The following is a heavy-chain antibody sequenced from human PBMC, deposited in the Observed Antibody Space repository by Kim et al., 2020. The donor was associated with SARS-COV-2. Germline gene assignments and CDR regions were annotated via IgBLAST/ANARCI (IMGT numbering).Heavy chain of an antibody. CDR3: ARVYYGSGSCGY. CDR2: IYYSGST. Sequence: SETLSLTCTVSGGSISSGGYYWSWIRQHPGKGLEWIGYIYYSGSTYYNPSLKSRVTISVDTSKNQFSLKLSSVTAADTAVYYCARVYYGSGSCGYWGQGTLVTVAS. D-gene: IGHD3-10*01. J-gene: IGHJ4*02. V-gene: IGHV4-31*03. CDR1: GGSISSGGYY.